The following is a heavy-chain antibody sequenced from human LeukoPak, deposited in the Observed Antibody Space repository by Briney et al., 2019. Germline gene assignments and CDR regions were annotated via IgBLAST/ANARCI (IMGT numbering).Heavy chain of an antibody. CDR3: ARDYSSGYYRTFDY. V-gene: IGHV3-30*04. D-gene: IGHD3-22*01. J-gene: IGHJ4*02. CDR1: GFTFSSYA. CDR2: ISYDGSNI. Sequence: GGSLRLSCAASGFTFSSYAMHWVRQAPGKGLEWVAVISYDGSNIYYADSVKGRFTISRDNSKNTLYLQVNSLRAEDTAVYYCARDYSSGYYRTFDYWGQGTLVTVSS.